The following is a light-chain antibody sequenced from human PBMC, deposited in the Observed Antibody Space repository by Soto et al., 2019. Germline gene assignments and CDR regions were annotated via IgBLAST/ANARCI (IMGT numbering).Light chain of an antibody. J-gene: IGLJ3*02. Sequence: QSALTQPPSASGSPGQSVTISCTGTSSDVGGYNYVSWFQQHPGKAPKLMIYEVSKRPSGVPDRFSGSKSGNTASLTVSGLQAEDEADYYCNSYAGSNNFWVFGGGTKLTVL. V-gene: IGLV2-8*01. CDR2: EVS. CDR3: NSYAGSNNFWV. CDR1: SSDVGGYNY.